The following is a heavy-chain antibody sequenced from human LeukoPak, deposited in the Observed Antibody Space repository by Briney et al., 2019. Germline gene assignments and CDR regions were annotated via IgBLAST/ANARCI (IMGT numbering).Heavy chain of an antibody. Sequence: GESLKISCQGSGYSFTSYWIGWVRQMPGEGLEWMGIIYPGDSDTRYSPSFQGQVTISADKSISTAYLQWSSLKASDTAMYYCASILTDYGDYSFDYWGQETLVTVSS. CDR3: ASILTDYGDYSFDY. V-gene: IGHV5-51*01. CDR1: GYSFTSYW. CDR2: IYPGDSDT. D-gene: IGHD4-17*01. J-gene: IGHJ4*02.